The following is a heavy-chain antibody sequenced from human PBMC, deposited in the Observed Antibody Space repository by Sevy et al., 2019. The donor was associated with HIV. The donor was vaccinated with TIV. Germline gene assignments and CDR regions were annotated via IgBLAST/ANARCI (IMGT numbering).Heavy chain of an antibody. J-gene: IGHJ3*02. V-gene: IGHV3-7*01. D-gene: IGHD3-3*01. CDR3: ARLNRGYDFWSGYSSGGAFDI. CDR1: GFTFSSYW. Sequence: GGSLRLSCAASGFTFSSYWMSWVRQAPGKGLEWVANIKQDGSEKYYVDSVKGRFTISRDNAKNSLYLQMNSLRAEDTALYYCARLNRGYDFWSGYSSGGAFDIWGQGTMVTVSS. CDR2: IKQDGSEK.